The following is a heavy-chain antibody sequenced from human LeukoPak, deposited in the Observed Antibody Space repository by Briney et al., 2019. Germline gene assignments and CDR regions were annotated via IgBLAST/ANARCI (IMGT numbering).Heavy chain of an antibody. CDR1: GFGFSSYV. V-gene: IGHV3-64*01. CDR3: AGRRVLDASFDY. CDR2: ISSNGGNT. Sequence: PGGSLRLSCTGSGFGFSSYVMYWVRQAPGKGLKYVSSISSNGGNTYYANSVKGRVTISRDNSKNTLYLQMDSLRAEDMAVYYCAGRRVLDASFDYWGQGTLVTVSS. J-gene: IGHJ4*02. D-gene: IGHD3-16*01.